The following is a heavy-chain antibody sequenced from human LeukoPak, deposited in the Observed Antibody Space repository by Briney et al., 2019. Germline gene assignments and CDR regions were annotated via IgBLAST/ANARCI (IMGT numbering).Heavy chain of an antibody. CDR1: GFTVSINS. J-gene: IGHJ3*02. Sequence: GGSLRLSCTVSGFTVSINSMSWVRQAPGKGLEWVSFIYSGGNTHYSDSVKGRFTISRDNSKNTLYLQMNSLRAEDTAVYYCCLRSGSYYRGAFDIWGQGTMVTVSS. CDR3: CLRSGSYYRGAFDI. D-gene: IGHD1-26*01. CDR2: IYSGGNT. V-gene: IGHV3-53*01.